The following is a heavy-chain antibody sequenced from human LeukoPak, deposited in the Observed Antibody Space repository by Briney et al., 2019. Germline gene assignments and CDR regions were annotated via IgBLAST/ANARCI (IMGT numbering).Heavy chain of an antibody. Sequence: GRSLRLSCAASGFTFSSYAMHWVRQAPGKGLEWVSYISPSSTSMYYADSVRGRFTISRDNARNSLYLQMNSLSTEDTALYYCARDAASGNNWFDPWGQGTLVTVSS. CDR1: GFTFSSYA. CDR2: ISPSSTSM. J-gene: IGHJ5*02. CDR3: ARDAASGNNWFDP. D-gene: IGHD3-3*01. V-gene: IGHV3-48*01.